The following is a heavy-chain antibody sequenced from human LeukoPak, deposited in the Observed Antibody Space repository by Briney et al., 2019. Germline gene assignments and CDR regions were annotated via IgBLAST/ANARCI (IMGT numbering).Heavy chain of an antibody. J-gene: IGHJ3*02. Sequence: SETLSLTCAVYGGSLSGYYWSWIRQPPGKGLEWIGEINHSGSTNYNPSLKSRVTISVDTSKNQFSLKLSSVTAADTAVYYCARGRLLWFGDAFDIWGQGTMVTVSS. D-gene: IGHD3-10*01. CDR3: ARGRLLWFGDAFDI. V-gene: IGHV4-34*01. CDR1: GGSLSGYY. CDR2: INHSGST.